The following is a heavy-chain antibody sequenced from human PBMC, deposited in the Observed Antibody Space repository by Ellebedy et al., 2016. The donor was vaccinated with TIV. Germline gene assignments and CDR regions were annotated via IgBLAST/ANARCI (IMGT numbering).Heavy chain of an antibody. CDR2: INAGNGQT. CDR1: GYTFTSYS. J-gene: IGHJ6*02. V-gene: IGHV1-3*01. CDR3: ARDRAYSTSWYGMDV. Sequence: AASVKVSCKASGYTFTSYSMHWVRQAPGQRLEWMGWINAGNGQTIYSQKFQGRVNITRDTSASAAYMELSSLGSEDTAVYYCARDRAYSTSWYGMDVWGQGTTVTVSS. D-gene: IGHD6-13*01.